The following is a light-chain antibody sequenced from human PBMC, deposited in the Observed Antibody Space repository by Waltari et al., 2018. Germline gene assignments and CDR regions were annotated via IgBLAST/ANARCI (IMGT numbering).Light chain of an antibody. CDR1: QSLLQSSGYNY. CDR2: LGS. CDR3: MQTLQTPNT. J-gene: IGKJ2*01. Sequence: DIVMTQSPLSLPVTPGEPASISCRSSQSLLQSSGYNYYDWYLQKPGQSPQLLLYLGSNRASGVPDRFSGSGSGTDFTLTISRVEAEDVGVYFCMQTLQTPNTVGQGTKLEIK. V-gene: IGKV2-28*01.